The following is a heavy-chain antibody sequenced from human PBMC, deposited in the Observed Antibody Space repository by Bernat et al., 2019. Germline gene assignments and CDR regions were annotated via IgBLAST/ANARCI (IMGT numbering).Heavy chain of an antibody. V-gene: IGHV3-15*01. Sequence: EVQLVESGGGFVKPGGSLRLSCAASGFTFSNAWMSWVRQAPGKGLEWVGRIKSKTDGGTTDYAAPVKGRFTISRDDSKNTLYLQMNSLRAEDTAVYYCAKVWVPVTTPLYYFDYWGQGTLVTVSS. CDR3: AKVWVPVTTPLYYFDY. CDR2: IKSKTDGGTT. CDR1: GFTFSNAW. J-gene: IGHJ4*02. D-gene: IGHD4-17*01.